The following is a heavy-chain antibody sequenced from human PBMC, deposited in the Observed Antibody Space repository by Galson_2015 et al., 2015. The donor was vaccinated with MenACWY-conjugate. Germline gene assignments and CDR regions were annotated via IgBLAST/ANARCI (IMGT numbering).Heavy chain of an antibody. CDR1: GFTFGTYG. J-gene: IGHJ6*03. CDR2: IWDDGSYK. V-gene: IGHV3-33*08. CDR3: ARVFDTWYMDV. D-gene: IGHD3-3*01. Sequence: SLRLSCAASGFTFGTYGIHWVRQAPAKGLEWVALIWDDGSYKYYADSVKGRFTISRYNSKNTLYLQMNSLRAEDTAVYYCARVFDTWYMDVWGKGTTVTVSS.